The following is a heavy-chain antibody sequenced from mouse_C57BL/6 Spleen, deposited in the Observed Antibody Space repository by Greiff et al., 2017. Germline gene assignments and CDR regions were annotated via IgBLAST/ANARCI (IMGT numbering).Heavy chain of an antibody. CDR1: GFSLSTSGMG. D-gene: IGHD1-1*01. Sequence: QVTLKESGPGILQSSQTLSLTCSFSGFSLSTSGMGVSWIRQPSGKGLEWLAPIYWDDDKRYNPSLKSQLTISKDTSRNPVFLKITSVDTADTATDYCARITTVVPYWYFDVWGTGTTVTVSS. V-gene: IGHV8-12*01. J-gene: IGHJ1*03. CDR2: IYWDDDK. CDR3: ARITTVVPYWYFDV.